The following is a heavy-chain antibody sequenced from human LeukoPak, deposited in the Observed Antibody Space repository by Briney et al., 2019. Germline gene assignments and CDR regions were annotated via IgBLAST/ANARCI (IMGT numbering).Heavy chain of an antibody. CDR3: ARATIVPAAINWFDP. CDR2: IYHSETT. J-gene: IGHJ5*02. CDR1: GGSINSGDYY. Sequence: RTSETLSLTCTVSGGSINSGDYYWSWIRQPPGKGLEWIGYIYHSETTYYNPSLKSRVTMSVDTSKNQFSLKLSSVTAADTAVYYCARATIVPAAINWFDPWGQGTLVTVSS. V-gene: IGHV4-30-4*01. D-gene: IGHD2-2*02.